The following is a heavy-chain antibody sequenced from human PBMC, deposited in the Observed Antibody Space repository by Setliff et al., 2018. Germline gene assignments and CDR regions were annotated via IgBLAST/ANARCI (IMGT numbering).Heavy chain of an antibody. V-gene: IGHV1-18*01. CDR1: GYTFSDYG. J-gene: IGHJ1*01. D-gene: IGHD2-2*01. CDR3: ERLVRYCTTTSCQRTSGDDL. CDR2: ISPYTGNT. Sequence: ASVKVSCKASGYTFSDYGISWVRLAPGQGLEWMGWISPYTGNTFYAPQFQGRVIMTTDTSTNTAYMDLRSLRSDDTAVYYCERLVRYCTTTSCQRTSGDDLWGQGTLVTVSS.